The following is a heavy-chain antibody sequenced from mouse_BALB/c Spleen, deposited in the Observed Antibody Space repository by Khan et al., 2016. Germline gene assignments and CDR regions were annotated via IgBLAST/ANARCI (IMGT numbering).Heavy chain of an antibody. CDR1: GYTFTDYY. CDR3: ARSYYVDFAIDY. CDR2: IFPGSGST. Sequence: QVQLQQSGTELPRPGASVKLSCKASGYTFTDYYLHWVKQRTGQGLEWIGEIFPGSGSTYYNEKFKGKASLTADTSSSTAYSQLSSLTSEDSAVYFCARSYYVDFAIDYWGHGASVTVSS. V-gene: IGHV1-77*01. J-gene: IGHJ4*01. D-gene: IGHD1-1*01.